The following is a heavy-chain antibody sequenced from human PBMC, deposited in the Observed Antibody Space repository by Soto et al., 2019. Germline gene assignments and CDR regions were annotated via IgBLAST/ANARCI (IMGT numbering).Heavy chain of an antibody. D-gene: IGHD3-10*01. CDR2: IDWDDDK. CDR3: ARIRWFGPFDP. V-gene: IGHV2-70*04. CDR1: GFSLSTSGMR. J-gene: IGHJ5*02. Sequence: SGPTLVNPTQTLTLTCTFSGFSLSTSGMRVSWIHQPPGKALEWLARIDWDDDKFYSTSLKTRLTISKDTSKNQVVLTMTNMDPVDTATYYCARIRWFGPFDPWGQGTLVTVSS.